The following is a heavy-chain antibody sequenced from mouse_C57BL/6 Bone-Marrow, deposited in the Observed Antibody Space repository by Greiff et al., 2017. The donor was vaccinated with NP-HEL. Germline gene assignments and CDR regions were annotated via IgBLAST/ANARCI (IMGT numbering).Heavy chain of an antibody. CDR3: ARLEDGSSPWYFDV. J-gene: IGHJ1*03. Sequence: EVQLQQSGPELVKPGASVKISCKASGYTFTDYYMNWVKQSHGKSLEWIGDINPNNGGTSYNQKFKGKATLTVDKSSSTAYMELRSLTSEDSAVYYCARLEDGSSPWYFDVWGTGTTVTVSS. CDR2: INPNNGGT. D-gene: IGHD1-1*01. CDR1: GYTFTDYY. V-gene: IGHV1-26*01.